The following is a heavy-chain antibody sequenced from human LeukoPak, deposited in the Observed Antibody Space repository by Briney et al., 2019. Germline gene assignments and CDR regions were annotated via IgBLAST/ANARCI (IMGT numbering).Heavy chain of an antibody. CDR3: ERFAGDNY. D-gene: IGHD3-10*01. V-gene: IGHV3-48*02. CDR1: GFTFSSYS. Sequence: GGSLRLSCAASGFTFSSYSMNWARQAPGKGLEWVSYISDSGTTIYYADSVKGRFTISRDNAKNSVSLQVNSLRHEDTAVYYCERFAGDNYWGQGTLVTVSS. J-gene: IGHJ4*02. CDR2: ISDSGTTI.